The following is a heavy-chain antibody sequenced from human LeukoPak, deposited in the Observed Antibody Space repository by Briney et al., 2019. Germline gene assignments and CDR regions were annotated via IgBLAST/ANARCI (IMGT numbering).Heavy chain of an antibody. CDR1: GGTFSSYA. V-gene: IGHV1-69*06. Sequence: SVKVSCKAPGGTFSSYAISWVRRAPGQGLEWMGGIIPIFGTANYAQKFQGRVTITADKSTSTAYMELSSLRSEDTTVYYCARDLPYYYYMDVWGKGTTVTVSS. CDR3: ARDLPYYYYMDV. J-gene: IGHJ6*03. CDR2: IIPIFGTA.